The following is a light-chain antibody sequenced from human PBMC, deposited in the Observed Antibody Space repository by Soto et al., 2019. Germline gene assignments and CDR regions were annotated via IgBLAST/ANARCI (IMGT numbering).Light chain of an antibody. Sequence: QSVLTQPPSVSGAPGQRVTISCTGSSSNIGAGYDVHWYQQLPGTAPKLLIYGNSNRPSGVPDRFSGSKSGTSASLAITGLQAEEEADYYGQSYDSSLSGWVFGGGTKLTVL. CDR2: GNS. V-gene: IGLV1-40*01. CDR3: QSYDSSLSGWV. J-gene: IGLJ3*02. CDR1: SSNIGAGYD.